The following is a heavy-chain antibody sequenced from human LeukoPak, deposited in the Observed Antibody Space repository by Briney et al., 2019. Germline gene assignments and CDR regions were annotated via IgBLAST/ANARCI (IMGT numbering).Heavy chain of an antibody. J-gene: IGHJ5*02. CDR2: IYYSGST. CDR1: GGSISSYY. Sequence: SETLSLTCTVSGGSISSYYWSWIRQPPGKGLEWIGYIYYSGSTNYNPSLKSRVTISVDTSKNQFSLKLSSVTAADTAVYYCARAGYSSESWFDPWGQGTLVAVSS. CDR3: ARAGYSSESWFDP. D-gene: IGHD6-19*01. V-gene: IGHV4-59*08.